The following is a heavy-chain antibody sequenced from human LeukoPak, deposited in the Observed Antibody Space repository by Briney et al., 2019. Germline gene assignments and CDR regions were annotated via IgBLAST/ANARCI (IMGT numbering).Heavy chain of an antibody. J-gene: IGHJ6*03. CDR1: GGTFSSYA. Sequence: SVKVSCKASGGTFSSYAISWVRQAPGQGLEWMGGIIPIFGTANYAQKFRGRVTITTDESTSTAYMELSSLRSEDTAVYYCARDGYGSGSYKGYYYYYMDVWGKGTTVTVSS. D-gene: IGHD3-10*01. CDR3: ARDGYGSGSYKGYYYYYMDV. V-gene: IGHV1-69*05. CDR2: IIPIFGTA.